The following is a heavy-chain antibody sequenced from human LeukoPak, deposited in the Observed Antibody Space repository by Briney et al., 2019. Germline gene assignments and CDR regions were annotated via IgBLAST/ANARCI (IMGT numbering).Heavy chain of an antibody. V-gene: IGHV3-48*04. CDR1: GFTFRSYS. Sequence: SGGSLRLSCAASGFTFRSYSMNWVRQAPGKGLEWVSYISSSSSTIYYADSVKGRFTISRDNAKNSVYLQMDSLRAEDTAVYYCAKDPNGDYIGTFDIWGQGTMVTVSS. J-gene: IGHJ3*02. CDR3: AKDPNGDYIGTFDI. CDR2: ISSSSSTI. D-gene: IGHD4-17*01.